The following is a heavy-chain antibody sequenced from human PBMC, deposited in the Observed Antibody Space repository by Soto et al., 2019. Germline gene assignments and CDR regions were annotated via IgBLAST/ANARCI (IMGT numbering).Heavy chain of an antibody. CDR1: GYTFTGYY. CDR3: AREPEPRGYWYFEL. CDR2: INPNSGGT. Sequence: QVQLVQSGAEVKKPGASVTVSCKASGYTFTGYYMHWVRQAPGQGLEWMGWINPNSGGTNYAQKGQGRVTMTRDTSISTAYRELSRLRSDDTAVYYCAREPEPRGYWYFELWGRGTLVTVSS. J-gene: IGHJ2*01. V-gene: IGHV1-2*02.